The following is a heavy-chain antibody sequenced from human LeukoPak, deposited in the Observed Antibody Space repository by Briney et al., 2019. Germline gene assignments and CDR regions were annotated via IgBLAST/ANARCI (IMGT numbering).Heavy chain of an antibody. J-gene: IGHJ4*02. V-gene: IGHV3-21*01. CDR1: GFTFGSYS. CDR3: ARDTAMADFDY. CDR2: ISSSSSYI. Sequence: GGSLRLSCAASGFTFGSYSMNWVRQAPGKGLEWVSSISSSSSYIYYVDSMKGRFTISRDNAKNSLYLQMNSLRAEDTAVYYCARDTAMADFDYWGQGTLVTVSS. D-gene: IGHD5-18*01.